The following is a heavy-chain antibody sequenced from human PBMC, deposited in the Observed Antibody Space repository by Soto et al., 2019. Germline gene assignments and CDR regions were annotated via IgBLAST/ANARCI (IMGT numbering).Heavy chain of an antibody. CDR2: ISAYNGNT. CDR3: ARDTQITSTRYSSQVRYYYYGMDV. CDR1: GYTFTSYG. Sequence: QVQLVQSGAEVKKPGASVKVSCKASGYTFTSYGISWVRQAPGQGLEWMGWISAYNGNTNYAQKLQGRVTMTTDTSTSTTYMEMRSLRSDDTAVYYCARDTQITSTRYSSQVRYYYYGMDVWGQGTTVTVSS. V-gene: IGHV1-18*04. J-gene: IGHJ6*02. D-gene: IGHD6-19*01.